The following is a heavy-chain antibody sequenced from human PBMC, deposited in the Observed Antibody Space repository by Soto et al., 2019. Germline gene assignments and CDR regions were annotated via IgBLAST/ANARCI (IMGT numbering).Heavy chain of an antibody. V-gene: IGHV3-13*01. D-gene: IGHD6-13*01. CDR3: ASGGWGSSWYEGGSRIDY. CDR2: IGVAGDT. J-gene: IGHJ4*02. Sequence: EVQLVESGGGLVQPGGSLRLSCAASGFTFSSYDMHWVRQVAGKGLEWVSAIGVAGDTYYPDSVKGRFTISRENAKNSLYLHMNSLRAEDTAVYYCASGGWGSSWYEGGSRIDYWGQGTLVTVSS. CDR1: GFTFSSYD.